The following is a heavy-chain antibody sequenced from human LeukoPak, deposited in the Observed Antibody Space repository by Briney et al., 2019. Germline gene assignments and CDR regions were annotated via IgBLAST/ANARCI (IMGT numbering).Heavy chain of an antibody. D-gene: IGHD6-6*01. Sequence: PGGSLRLACATSGFTFRTYWMHWVRQAPGKGLVWVAHSNSDGSSTTYADSVKGRFTISRDNAKNTLYLQMNSLRAEDTAVYYCVRDVYSRSAFDYWGQGTPVTASS. CDR1: GFTFRTYW. J-gene: IGHJ4*02. V-gene: IGHV3-74*01. CDR2: SNSDGSST. CDR3: VRDVYSRSAFDY.